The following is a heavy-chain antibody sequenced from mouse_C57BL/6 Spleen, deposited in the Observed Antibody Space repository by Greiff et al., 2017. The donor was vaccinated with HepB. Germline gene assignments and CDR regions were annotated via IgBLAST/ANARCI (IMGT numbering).Heavy chain of an antibody. CDR2: LNPSNGGT. J-gene: IGHJ1*03. D-gene: IGHD1-1*01. CDR1: GYTFTDYN. CDR3: ARTGSKDWYFDV. V-gene: IGHV1-18*01. Sequence: EVQLQQSGPELVKPGASVKIPCKASGYTFTDYNMDWVKQSHGKSLEWIGDLNPSNGGTIYNQKFKGKATLTVDKSSSTAYMELRSLTSEDTAVYYCARTGSKDWYFDVWGTGTTVTGSS.